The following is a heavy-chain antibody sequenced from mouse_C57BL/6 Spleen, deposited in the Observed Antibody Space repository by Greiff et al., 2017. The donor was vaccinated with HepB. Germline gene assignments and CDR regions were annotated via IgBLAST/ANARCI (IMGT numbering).Heavy chain of an antibody. J-gene: IGHJ3*01. CDR3: AEKRGGMVTTGDWYAY. D-gene: IGHD2-2*01. V-gene: IGHV1-9*01. CDR2: ILPGSGST. Sequence: QVQLKESGAELMKPGASVKLSCKATGYTFTGYWIEWVKQRPGHGLEWIGEILPGSGSTNYNEKFKGKATFTADKSSNTAYMQLSSLTTEDSAIYYCAEKRGGMVTTGDWYAYWGQGTLVTVAA. CDR1: GYTFTGYW.